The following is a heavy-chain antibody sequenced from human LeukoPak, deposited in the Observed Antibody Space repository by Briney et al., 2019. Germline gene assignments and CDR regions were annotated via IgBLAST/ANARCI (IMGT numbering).Heavy chain of an antibody. CDR3: ARAGELRYMDV. CDR1: GFTFSSYE. J-gene: IGHJ6*03. V-gene: IGHV3-48*03. CDR2: IKHIGPTT. D-gene: IGHD3-16*01. Sequence: PGGSLRLSCTASGFTFSSYEMNWVRQAPGKGLEWVSTIKHIGPTTYYADSVKGRFTISRDNAKNSLFLQMSSLRADDTAIYYCARAGELRYMDVWGKGTAVTVSS.